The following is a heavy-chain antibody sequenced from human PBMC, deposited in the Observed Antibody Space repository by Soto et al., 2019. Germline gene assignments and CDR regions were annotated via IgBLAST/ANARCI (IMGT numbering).Heavy chain of an antibody. Sequence: GGSLRLSCAASGFTFSSYAMHWVRQAPGKGLEWVAVISYDGSNKYYTDSVKGRLTISRDNSKNTLYLQMNSLRAEDTAVYYCARDSAPRMSGSYRGGAFDIWGQGTMVTVSS. D-gene: IGHD1-26*01. J-gene: IGHJ3*02. CDR2: ISYDGSNK. CDR3: ARDSAPRMSGSYRGGAFDI. V-gene: IGHV3-30-3*01. CDR1: GFTFSSYA.